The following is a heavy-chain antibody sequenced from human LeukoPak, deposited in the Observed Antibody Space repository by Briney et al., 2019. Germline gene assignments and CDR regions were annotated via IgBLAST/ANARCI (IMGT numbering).Heavy chain of an antibody. V-gene: IGHV3-15*01. Sequence: GGSLSLSRAASGFTFSNAWMSWVRQAPGKGLEWVGRIKSKTDGGRTVYAAPVKGRFTISRDDSKNTLYLQMKSLKTEDTAVYYCTRYQLAHVFFEYWGQGTLVTVSS. J-gene: IGHJ4*02. D-gene: IGHD2-2*01. CDR1: GFTFSNAW. CDR2: IKSKTDGGRT. CDR3: TRYQLAHVFFEY.